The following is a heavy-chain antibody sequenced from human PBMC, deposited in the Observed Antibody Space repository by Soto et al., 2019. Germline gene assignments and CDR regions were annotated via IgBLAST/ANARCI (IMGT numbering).Heavy chain of an antibody. CDR2: ISYDGSNQ. CDR3: ARGSITYSSSSHLYYYYGMDV. CDR1: GFTFSMSG. D-gene: IGHD6-6*01. J-gene: IGHJ6*02. Sequence: TGGSLRLSCAASGFTFSMSGMHWVRQAPGKGLEWVAVISYDGSNQYSADSVKGRFTISRDNSENTLYLQMNSLRAEDTAVYYCARGSITYSSSSHLYYYYGMDVWGQGTTVTVSS. V-gene: IGHV3-30*03.